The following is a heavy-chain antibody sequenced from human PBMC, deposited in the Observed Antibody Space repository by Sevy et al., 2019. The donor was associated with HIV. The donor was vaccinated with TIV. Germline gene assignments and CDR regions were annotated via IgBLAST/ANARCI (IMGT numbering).Heavy chain of an antibody. CDR2: ISSSSSYI. V-gene: IGHV3-21*01. D-gene: IGHD2-2*01. CDR1: GFTFSSYS. J-gene: IGHJ4*02. CDR3: ARVGPTYQLLPFDY. Sequence: GGSLRLSCAASGFTFSSYSMNWVRQAPGKGLEWVSSISSSSSYIYYADSVKGRFTISRDNAKNSLYLQMNSLGAEDTAVYYCARVGPTYQLLPFDYWGQGTLVTVSS.